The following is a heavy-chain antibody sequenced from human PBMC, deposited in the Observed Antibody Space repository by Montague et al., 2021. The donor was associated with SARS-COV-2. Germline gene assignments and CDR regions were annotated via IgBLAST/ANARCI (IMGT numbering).Heavy chain of an antibody. Sequence: SLRLSLSASGFTVNSNYMSWVRQAPGKGLEWVALIYSGGDTTYAVSVRDRFTISRDNSKNTLYLQMNSLRVEDTAVFYCARGGVGATWAFDIWGQGTMVTVSS. CDR2: IYSGGDT. V-gene: IGHV3-53*01. CDR3: ARGGVGATWAFDI. D-gene: IGHD1-26*01. J-gene: IGHJ3*02. CDR1: GFTVNSNY.